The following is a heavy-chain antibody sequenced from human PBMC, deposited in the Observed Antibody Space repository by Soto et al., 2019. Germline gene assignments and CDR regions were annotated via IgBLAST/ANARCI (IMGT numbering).Heavy chain of an antibody. CDR1: GGTFSSYA. D-gene: IGHD2-2*01. Sequence: QVQLVQSGAEVKKPRSSVKVSCKASGGTFSSYAISWVRQAPGQGLEWMGGIIPIFGTANYAQKFQGRVTITADESTGTADMELSSLRSEDTAVYYCAGERYCSSTSCYDAFDIWGQGTMVTVSS. CDR3: AGERYCSSTSCYDAFDI. CDR2: IIPIFGTA. J-gene: IGHJ3*02. V-gene: IGHV1-69*01.